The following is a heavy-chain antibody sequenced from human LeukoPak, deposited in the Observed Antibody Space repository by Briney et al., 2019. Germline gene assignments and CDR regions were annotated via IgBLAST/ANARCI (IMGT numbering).Heavy chain of an antibody. Sequence: GGSLRLSCAASGFTFDTYGMNWVRQAPGKGLEWLSHIGSGGSTIYYADPVTGRFTISRDNAKNSLYLQMNSLRAEDTAIYYCAGEGSGWLPNFWGQGTLVTVSS. D-gene: IGHD6-19*01. V-gene: IGHV3-48*04. J-gene: IGHJ4*02. CDR1: GFTFDTYG. CDR2: IGSGGSTI. CDR3: AGEGSGWLPNF.